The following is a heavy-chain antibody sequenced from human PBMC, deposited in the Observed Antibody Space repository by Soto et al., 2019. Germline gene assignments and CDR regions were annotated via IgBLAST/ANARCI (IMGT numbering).Heavy chain of an antibody. J-gene: IGHJ5*02. CDR3: GFRDFDEWLNP. Sequence: QVQVVQSGAEVKKPGASVQVSCKASGYSFPRATMHWVRQAPGDRPEWMGWINAGNGRTKYSQKFQGRVTFSRGTSADTPYMEMSGLRSEDTAVYYCGFRDFDEWLNPWGQGTLVTVSP. CDR1: GYSFPRAT. CDR2: INAGNGRT. D-gene: IGHD2-21*02. V-gene: IGHV1-3*01.